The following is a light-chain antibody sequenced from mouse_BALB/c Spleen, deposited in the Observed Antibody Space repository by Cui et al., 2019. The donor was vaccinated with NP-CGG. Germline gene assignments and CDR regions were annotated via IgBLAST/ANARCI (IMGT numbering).Light chain of an antibody. Sequence: QAGLTQASAPTTSPGETVMLTCRSSTGAVTTSNYANWVQEKPDHLFTGLIGGTNNRAPGVPARFSGSLIGDKAALTITGAQTEDEAIYFCALWYSNHWVFGGGTKLTVL. J-gene: IGLJ1*01. CDR2: GTN. CDR1: TGAVTTSNY. CDR3: ALWYSNHWV. V-gene: IGLV1*01.